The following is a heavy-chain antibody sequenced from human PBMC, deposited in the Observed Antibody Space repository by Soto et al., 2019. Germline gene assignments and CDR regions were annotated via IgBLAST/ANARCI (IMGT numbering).Heavy chain of an antibody. Sequence: QVQLQPWGAGLLKPSETLSLPCAVYGGSFSSFYWTWIRQPPGKGLEWIGEINHIGSTNYNPSLESGVTISLDTSKNQFSLKLSSVTAADTAVYFCATGRTVAARFDYWGQGTLVTVSS. D-gene: IGHD2-15*01. J-gene: IGHJ4*02. CDR3: ATGRTVAARFDY. V-gene: IGHV4-34*01. CDR1: GGSFSSFY. CDR2: INHIGST.